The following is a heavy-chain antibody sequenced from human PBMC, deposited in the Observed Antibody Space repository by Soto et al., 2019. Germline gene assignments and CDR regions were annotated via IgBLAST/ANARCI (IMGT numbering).Heavy chain of an antibody. V-gene: IGHV1-69*01. D-gene: IGHD6-6*01. J-gene: IGHJ3*02. CDR3: ARDASIAARRGAFDI. CDR1: GGTFSSDA. CDR2: IIPIFGTA. Sequence: QVQLVQSGAEVKKPGSSVKVSCKASGGTFSSDAISWVRQAPGQGLEWMGGIIPIFGTANYAQKFQGRVTITADEPTTTAYRELSSLRSEDTAVYYCARDASIAARRGAFDIWAHGTMVTVSS.